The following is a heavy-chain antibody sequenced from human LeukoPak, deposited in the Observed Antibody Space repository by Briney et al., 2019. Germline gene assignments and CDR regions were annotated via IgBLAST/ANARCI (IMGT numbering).Heavy chain of an antibody. D-gene: IGHD4-17*01. J-gene: IGHJ4*02. V-gene: IGHV1-46*01. CDR3: ARDQGDGNYGDYDLDY. CDR2: INPSGGST. Sequence: GASVKASCKASGYTFTSYYMHWVRQAPGQGLEWMGIINPSGGSTSYAQKFQGRVTMTRDTSTSTVYMELSSLGSEDTAVYYCARDQGDGNYGDYDLDYWGQGTLVTVSS. CDR1: GYTFTSYY.